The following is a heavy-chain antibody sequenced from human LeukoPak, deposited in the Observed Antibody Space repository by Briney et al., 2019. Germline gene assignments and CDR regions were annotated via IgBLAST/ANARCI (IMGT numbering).Heavy chain of an antibody. CDR3: ASWVRSSGWYIFDY. J-gene: IGHJ4*02. CDR2: ICYSGST. CDR1: GGSISSYY. Sequence: PSETLSLTCTVSGGSISSYYWSWIRQPPGKGLEWIGYICYSGSTNYNPSLKSRVTISVDTSKNQFSLKLSSVTAADTAVYYCASWVRSSGWYIFDYWGQGTLVTVSS. V-gene: IGHV4-59*01. D-gene: IGHD6-19*01.